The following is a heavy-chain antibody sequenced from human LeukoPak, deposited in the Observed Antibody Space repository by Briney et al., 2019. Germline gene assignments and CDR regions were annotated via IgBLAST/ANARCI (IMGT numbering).Heavy chain of an antibody. Sequence: GRSLRLSCVASGFSFSSYGMHWVRQAPGKGLEWVAVIWHDGNNIYYADSVKGRFTISRDNSKNTLYLQMNSLRAEDTAVYYCARDRAYYYDSSGYYPTVLDYWGQGTLVTVSS. V-gene: IGHV3-33*01. CDR1: GFSFSSYG. J-gene: IGHJ4*02. CDR3: ARDRAYYYDSSGYYPTVLDY. D-gene: IGHD3-22*01. CDR2: IWHDGNNI.